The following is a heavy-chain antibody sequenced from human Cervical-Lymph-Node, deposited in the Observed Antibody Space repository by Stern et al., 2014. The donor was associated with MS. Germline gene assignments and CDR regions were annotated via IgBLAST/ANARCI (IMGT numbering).Heavy chain of an antibody. CDR3: ARAAADTN. J-gene: IGHJ4*02. CDR1: GLTFTTYA. D-gene: IGHD6-13*01. CDR2: ISYDGSNK. Sequence: QDQLVQSGGGVVQPGRSLRLSCAASGLTFTTYAMHWVRQAPGKGLEWVAVISYDGSNKYYADSVKGRFTISRDNSKNTLYLQMNSLRTEDTAVYYCARAAADTNWGQGTLVTVSS. V-gene: IGHV3-30-3*01.